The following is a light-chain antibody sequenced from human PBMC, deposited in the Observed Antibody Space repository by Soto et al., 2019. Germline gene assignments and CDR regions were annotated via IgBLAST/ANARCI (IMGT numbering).Light chain of an antibody. Sequence: SVLTQPPSVSRSPGQSVTISYSGTSSDVGSYNHVSWYQQAPGTAPKLMIYEVSNRPSGVPDRFSGSKSGNTASLTISGLQPEDEADYYCYSFTTSDTYVFGTGTKVTVL. CDR3: YSFTTSDTYV. CDR2: EVS. V-gene: IGLV2-18*02. CDR1: SSDVGSYNH. J-gene: IGLJ1*01.